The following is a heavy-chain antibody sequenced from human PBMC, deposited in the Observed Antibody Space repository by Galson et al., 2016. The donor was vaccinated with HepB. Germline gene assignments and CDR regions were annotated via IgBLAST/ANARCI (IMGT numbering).Heavy chain of an antibody. V-gene: IGHV1-46*01. CDR1: GYTFTTYY. Sequence: SVKVSCKASGYTFTTYYIHCVRQAPGQGLEWMGRVRPSDGNTHYAQNFQGRVTMSRDTSTSTVYMELSRLRFEDTAVYYCARERPGSLYFDYWGLGTLVTVSS. CDR3: ARERPGSLYFDY. CDR2: VRPSDGNT. D-gene: IGHD1-26*01. J-gene: IGHJ4*02.